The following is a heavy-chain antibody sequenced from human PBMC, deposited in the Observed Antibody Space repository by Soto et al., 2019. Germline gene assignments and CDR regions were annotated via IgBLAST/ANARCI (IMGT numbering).Heavy chain of an antibody. D-gene: IGHD3-22*01. J-gene: IGHJ4*02. CDR1: GFTFSSYC. Sequence: QVQLVESGGGVVQPGRSLRLSCAASGFTFSSYCMHWVRQAPGKGLEWVAVISYDGSNKYYADSVKGRFTISRDNSKNTLYLQMNSLRAEDTAVYYCAKAEDEYYYDSSGPMDYWGQGTLVTVSS. V-gene: IGHV3-30*18. CDR2: ISYDGSNK. CDR3: AKAEDEYYYDSSGPMDY.